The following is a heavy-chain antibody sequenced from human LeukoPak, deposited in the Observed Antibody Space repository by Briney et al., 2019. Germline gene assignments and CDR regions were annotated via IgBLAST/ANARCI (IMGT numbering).Heavy chain of an antibody. D-gene: IGHD6-13*01. CDR2: LHSGGGT. CDR1: GFTVSNKY. Sequence: PGGSLRLSCSASGFTVSNKYMSWVRQAPGKGLEWVSVLHSGGGTNHADSVKGRFTISRDNSKNTLYLQMNSLRAEDTAIYYCARGGDSTTWYEFDYWGQGTLVTVSS. J-gene: IGHJ4*02. CDR3: ARGGDSTTWYEFDY. V-gene: IGHV3-53*01.